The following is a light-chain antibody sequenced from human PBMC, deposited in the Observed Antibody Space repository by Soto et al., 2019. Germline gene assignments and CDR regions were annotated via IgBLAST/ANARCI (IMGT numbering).Light chain of an antibody. V-gene: IGKV2-28*01. CDR2: LGS. CDR3: MQALQTPRT. CDR1: HSLLHSNGYNY. Sequence: DIVMTQSPLSLPFTPGEPASISCRSSHSLLHSNGYNYLDWYLQKPGQSPQLLIYLGSNRASGVPDRFSGSGSGTDFTLKISRVEAEDVGVYYCMQALQTPRTFGQGTKVEIK. J-gene: IGKJ1*01.